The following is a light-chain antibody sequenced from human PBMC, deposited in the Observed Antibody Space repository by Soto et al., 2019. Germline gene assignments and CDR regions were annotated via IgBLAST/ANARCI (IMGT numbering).Light chain of an antibody. CDR3: QQSYSFPRT. J-gene: IGKJ1*01. V-gene: IGKV1-39*01. Sequence: DIPMAQSPSSLSASIGDTVTIACRASQSISTYLNWYQQKPGKAPKLVIYDASRLQSGVPTRFSGSGSGAGFALTIHSLQAEDFATYYCQQSYSFPRTFGQGTKVEIK. CDR1: QSISTY. CDR2: DAS.